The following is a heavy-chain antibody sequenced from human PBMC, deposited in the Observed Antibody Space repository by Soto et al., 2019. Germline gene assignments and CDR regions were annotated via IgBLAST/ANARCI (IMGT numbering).Heavy chain of an antibody. CDR3: ARVLGNDAFDI. V-gene: IGHV4-4*02. CDR1: GGSISSSNW. J-gene: IGHJ3*02. CDR2: IYHSGST. D-gene: IGHD3-3*02. Sequence: QVQLQESGPGLVKPSGTLSLTCAVSGGSISSSNWWSWVRQPPGKGLEGIGEIYHSGSTNYNPSLKSLVTISVDKSKNQYSLKLSSVTAADTAVYSWARVLGNDAFDIWGQGKMVTVSS.